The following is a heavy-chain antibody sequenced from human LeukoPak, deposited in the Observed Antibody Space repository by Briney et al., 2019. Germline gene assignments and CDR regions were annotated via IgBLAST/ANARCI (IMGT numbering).Heavy chain of an antibody. J-gene: IGHJ4*02. CDR2: IYYSGST. CDR3: ARDRGGYTYSHDY. CDR1: GGSISSGDYY. D-gene: IGHD5-18*01. V-gene: IGHV4-30-4*01. Sequence: SQTLSLTCTVSGGSISSGDYYWSWIRQPPGKGLEWIGYIYYSGSTYYNPSLKSRVTISVDTSKNQFSLKLNFVTAADTAVYYCARDRGGYTYSHDYWGQGTLVTVSS.